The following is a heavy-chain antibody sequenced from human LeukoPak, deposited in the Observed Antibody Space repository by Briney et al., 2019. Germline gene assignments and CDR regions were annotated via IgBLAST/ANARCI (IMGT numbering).Heavy chain of an antibody. Sequence: SETLSLTCTVSGGSISSSSYYWGWIRQPPGKGLEWIGSIYTSGSTNYNPSLKSRVTISVDTSKNQFSLKLSSVTAADTAVYYCARSLYYYDSSGYLPYYFDYWGQGTLVTVSS. V-gene: IGHV4-39*07. J-gene: IGHJ4*02. CDR2: IYTSGST. D-gene: IGHD3-22*01. CDR1: GGSISSSSYY. CDR3: ARSLYYYDSSGYLPYYFDY.